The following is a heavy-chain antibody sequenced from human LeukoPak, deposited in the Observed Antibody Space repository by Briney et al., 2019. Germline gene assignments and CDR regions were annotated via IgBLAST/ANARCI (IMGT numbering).Heavy chain of an antibody. CDR3: AKDVFIHYNLPAPFDY. J-gene: IGHJ4*02. CDR1: GFTFSSYA. V-gene: IGHV3-23*01. D-gene: IGHD5-24*01. CDR2: ISGSGGST. Sequence: GGSLRLSCAASGFTFSSYAMSWVRQAPGKGLEWVSAISGSGGSTYYADSVKGRFTISRDNSKNTLYLQMNSLRAEDTAVYYRAKDVFIHYNLPAPFDYWGQGTLVTVSS.